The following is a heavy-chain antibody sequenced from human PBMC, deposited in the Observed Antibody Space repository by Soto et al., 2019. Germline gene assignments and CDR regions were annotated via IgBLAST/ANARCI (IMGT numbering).Heavy chain of an antibody. CDR3: ARSRTIAAAGLGFDY. Sequence: GASVKVSCKASGYTFTSYGISWVRQAPGQGLEWMGWISAYNGNTNYAQKLQGRVNMTTDTSTGTAYMELRSLRSDDTAVYYCARSRTIAAAGLGFDYWGQGTLVTVS. CDR1: GYTFTSYG. V-gene: IGHV1-18*01. D-gene: IGHD6-13*01. J-gene: IGHJ4*02. CDR2: ISAYNGNT.